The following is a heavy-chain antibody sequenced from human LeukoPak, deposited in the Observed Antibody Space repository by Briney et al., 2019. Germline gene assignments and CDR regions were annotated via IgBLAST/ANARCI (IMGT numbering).Heavy chain of an antibody. CDR2: INPSGGST. V-gene: IGHV1-46*01. CDR1: GYTSTSYY. Sequence: ASVKVSCKASGYTSTSYYMHWVRQAPGQGLEWMGIINPSGGSTSYAQKFQGRVTMTRDTSTSTVYMELSSLRSEDTAVYYCARGVWDSSGYSGYYFDYWGQGTLVTVSS. D-gene: IGHD3-22*01. J-gene: IGHJ4*02. CDR3: ARGVWDSSGYSGYYFDY.